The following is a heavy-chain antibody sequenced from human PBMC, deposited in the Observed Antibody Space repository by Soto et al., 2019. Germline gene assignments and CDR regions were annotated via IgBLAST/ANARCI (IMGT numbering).Heavy chain of an antibody. J-gene: IGHJ5*02. CDR3: ARVRRCRGVSLDP. Sequence: QVQLQESGPGLVKPSQTLSLTCTVSGASISRGGYYWSWIRLVPGKGLEWIGYIYYSGTTYYNPSLRGRVSLSVDTSKNQFALTVKSLTAADTGVYYCARVRRCRGVSLDPWGRGTLVHVSS. CDR1: GASISRGGYY. D-gene: IGHD2-8*01. V-gene: IGHV4-31*03. CDR2: IYYSGTT.